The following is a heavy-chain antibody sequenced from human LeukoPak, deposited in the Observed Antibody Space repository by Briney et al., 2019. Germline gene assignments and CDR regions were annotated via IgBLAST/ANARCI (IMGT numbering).Heavy chain of an antibody. D-gene: IGHD1-26*01. CDR1: GFTFSSYW. V-gene: IGHV3-23*01. CDR3: AKAPVGATPNWFDP. Sequence: GGSLRLSCAASGFTFSSYWMHWVRQAPGKGLEWVSAISGSGGSTYYADSVKGRFTISRDNSKNTLYLQMNSLRAEDTAVYYCAKAPVGATPNWFDPWGQGTLVTVSS. J-gene: IGHJ5*02. CDR2: ISGSGGST.